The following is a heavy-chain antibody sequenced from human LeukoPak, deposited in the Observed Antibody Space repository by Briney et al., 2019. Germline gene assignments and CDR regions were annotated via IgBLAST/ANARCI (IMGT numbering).Heavy chain of an antibody. CDR1: GFTFSSYA. Sequence: GGSLRLSCAAPGFTFSSYAMSWVRQAPGKGLEWVSAISGSGGSTYYADSVKGRFTISRDNSKNTLYLQMNSLRAEDTAVYYCAKDLYYDFWSGYYEDHYGMDVWGQGTTVTVSS. CDR3: AKDLYYDFWSGYYEDHYGMDV. J-gene: IGHJ6*02. CDR2: ISGSGGST. V-gene: IGHV3-23*01. D-gene: IGHD3-3*01.